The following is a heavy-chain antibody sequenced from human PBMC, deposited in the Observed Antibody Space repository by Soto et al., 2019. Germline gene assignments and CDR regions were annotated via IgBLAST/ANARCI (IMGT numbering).Heavy chain of an antibody. CDR1: CGSISSGGYY. Sequence: SETLSLTCTVSCGSISSGGYYWSWIRQHPGKGLEWIGYIYYSGSTYYNPSLKSRVTISVDTSKNQFSLKLSSVTAADTAAYYCARNKNYYDSSGYYDYWGQGTLVTVSS. J-gene: IGHJ4*02. CDR2: IYYSGST. CDR3: ARNKNYYDSSGYYDY. D-gene: IGHD3-22*01. V-gene: IGHV4-31*03.